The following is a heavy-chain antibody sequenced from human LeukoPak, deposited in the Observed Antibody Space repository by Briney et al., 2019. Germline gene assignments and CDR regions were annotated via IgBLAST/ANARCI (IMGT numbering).Heavy chain of an antibody. CDR3: ARDFSSVHRGEVSYH. CDR2: ISAYNGNT. CDR1: GYTFTNYG. V-gene: IGHV1-18*01. J-gene: IGHJ5*02. D-gene: IGHD3-10*01. Sequence: ASVKVSCKASGYTFTNYGISWVRQAPGQGLKWMGWISAYNGNTNSAQKFQGRVTMTTDTSTNTAYMELRSLRSDDTAVYYCARDFSSVHRGEVSYHWGQGTLVTVSS.